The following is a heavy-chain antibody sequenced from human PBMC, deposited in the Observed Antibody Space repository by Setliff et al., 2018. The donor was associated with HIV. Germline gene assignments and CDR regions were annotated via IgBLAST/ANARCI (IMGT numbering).Heavy chain of an antibody. CDR1: GGSITPHY. CDR3: ARLDTVMLYTDC. J-gene: IGHJ4*02. V-gene: IGHV4-59*04. D-gene: IGHD3-16*01. CDR2: IYQSGST. Sequence: PSETLSLTCTVSGGSITPHYWGWFRQPPGKGLEYIGSIYQSGSTYYSPSLKSRISMSIDTSKDQFSLRLKSVAASDMAVYYCARLDTVMLYTDCWGQGTLVTVSS.